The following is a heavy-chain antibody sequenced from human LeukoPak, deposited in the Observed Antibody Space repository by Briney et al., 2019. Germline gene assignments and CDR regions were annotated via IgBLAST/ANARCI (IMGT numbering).Heavy chain of an antibody. CDR1: GFTFGSYA. CDR2: ISYDGSDK. CDR3: ARAAGSGYYNDFFDF. V-gene: IGHV3-30-3*01. J-gene: IGHJ4*02. D-gene: IGHD3-22*01. Sequence: PGGSLRLSCAASGFTFGSYAMSWVRQAPGKGLEWVAVISYDGSDKYYADSVKGRFTISRDNSKNTLYLQMNSLRAEDTAVYYCARAAGSGYYNDFFDFWGQGTLVTVSS.